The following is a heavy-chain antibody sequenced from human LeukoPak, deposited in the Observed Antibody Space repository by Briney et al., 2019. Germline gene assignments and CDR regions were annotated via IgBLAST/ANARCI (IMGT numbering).Heavy chain of an antibody. D-gene: IGHD3-22*01. V-gene: IGHV3-7*01. CDR1: GFTFSSYW. CDR3: ARAGSIAVVFDY. J-gene: IGHJ4*02. Sequence: PGGSLRLSCAASGFTFSSYWMSWVRQAPGKGLEWVANIKQDGSEKYYVDSVKGRFTISRDNAKNSLYLQMNSLRADDTAEYYCARAGSIAVVFDYWGQGTLVTVSS. CDR2: IKQDGSEK.